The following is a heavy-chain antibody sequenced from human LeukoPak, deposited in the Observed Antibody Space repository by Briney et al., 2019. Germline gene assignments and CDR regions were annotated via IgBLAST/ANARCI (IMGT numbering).Heavy chain of an antibody. D-gene: IGHD3-22*01. Sequence: GASVKVSCKASGYTFTGYYMHWVRQAPGQGLEWMGWINPNCGGTNYAQKFQGRVTMTRDTSISTAYRQWSSLKASDTAMYYCARLNDSSGYYLATLKNDAFDIWGQGTMVTVSS. CDR2: INPNCGGT. J-gene: IGHJ3*02. CDR3: ARLNDSSGYYLATLKNDAFDI. CDR1: GYTFTGYY. V-gene: IGHV1-2*02.